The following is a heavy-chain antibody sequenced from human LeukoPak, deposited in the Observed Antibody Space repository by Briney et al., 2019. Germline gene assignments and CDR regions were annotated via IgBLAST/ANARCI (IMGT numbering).Heavy chain of an antibody. CDR3: ARGIVVVPAAIFGAFDI. D-gene: IGHD2-2*02. CDR2: MNPNSGNT. V-gene: IGHV1-8*03. Sequence: ASVKVSCKASGYTFTSYDINWVRQATGQGLEWMGWMNPNSGNTGYAQKFQGRVTITRNTSISTAYTELSSLRSEDTAVYYCARGIVVVPAAIFGAFDIWGQGTMVTVSS. CDR1: GYTFTSYD. J-gene: IGHJ3*02.